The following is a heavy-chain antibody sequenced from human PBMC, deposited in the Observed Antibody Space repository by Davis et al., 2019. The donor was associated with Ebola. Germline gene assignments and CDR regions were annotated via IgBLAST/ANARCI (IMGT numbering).Heavy chain of an antibody. CDR3: AGSIAAAVAEY. J-gene: IGHJ4*02. D-gene: IGHD6-13*01. CDR2: IDYSGST. CDR1: GGSIGNAGYY. Sequence: PSETLSLTCTVSGGSIGNAGYYWNWIRQYPGKGLEWIGYIDYSGSTSYNPSLKSRVSISLDRSDNLFSLTLTSVSAADTAVYYCAGSIAAAVAEYWGQGTLVTVSS. V-gene: IGHV4-31*03.